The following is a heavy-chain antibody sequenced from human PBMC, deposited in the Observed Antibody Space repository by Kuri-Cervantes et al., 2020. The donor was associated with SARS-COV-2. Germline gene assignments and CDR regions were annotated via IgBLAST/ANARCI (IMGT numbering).Heavy chain of an antibody. V-gene: IGHV4-34*01. J-gene: IGHJ6*03. CDR2: INYSGTT. Sequence: ESLKISCGVYGGSVSNFLWDWVRQPPGKGLEWFGEINYSGTTNYNPSLKSRVTISVDPSKNPFSLNLTSVTAADTAMYYCARLRRHNDGWFATGYYMDVWGKGTTVTVSS. CDR1: GGSVSNFL. CDR3: ARLRRHNDGWFATGYYMDV. D-gene: IGHD6-19*01.